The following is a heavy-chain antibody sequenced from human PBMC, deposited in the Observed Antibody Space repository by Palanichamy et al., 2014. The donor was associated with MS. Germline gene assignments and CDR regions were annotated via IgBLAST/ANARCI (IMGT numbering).Heavy chain of an antibody. D-gene: IGHD5-12*01. Sequence: EVQLLESGGGLVQPGGSLRLSCAASGFTFSSYAMSWVRQAPGKGLEWASVISGSGGTTYYADSVKGRFTVSRDNSKNTLYLQMSSLRTEDMAVYYCAKVVVTTTRYFDYWGQGTLVTVSS. CDR2: ISGSGGTT. J-gene: IGHJ4*02. CDR1: GFTFSSYA. V-gene: IGHV3-23*01. CDR3: AKVVVTTTRYFDY.